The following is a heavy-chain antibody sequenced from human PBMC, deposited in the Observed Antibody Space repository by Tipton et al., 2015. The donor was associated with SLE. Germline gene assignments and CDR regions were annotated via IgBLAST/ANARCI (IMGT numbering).Heavy chain of an antibody. V-gene: IGHV3-23*01. CDR2: ITGSGGST. CDR3: APPLSNYYGMNV. Sequence: SLRLSCAASGFTFSSYALSWVRQAPGTGLEWGSAITGSGGSTYYADSVKGRFTISRDNSKNTLYLQMNSLRAEDTAIYYCAPPLSNYYGMNVWGQGTTVTVSS. J-gene: IGHJ6*02. D-gene: IGHD2-2*01. CDR1: GFTFSSYA.